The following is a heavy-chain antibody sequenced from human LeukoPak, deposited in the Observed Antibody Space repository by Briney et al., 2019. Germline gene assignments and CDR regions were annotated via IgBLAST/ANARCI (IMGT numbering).Heavy chain of an antibody. CDR2: IIPIFGTA. D-gene: IGHD3-3*01. V-gene: IGHV1-69*13. J-gene: IGHJ4*02. CDR1: GGTFSSYA. Sequence: GASVKVSCKASGGTFSSYAISWVRQAPGQGLEWMGGIIPIFGTANYAQKFQGRVTITADESTSTAHMELSSLRSEDTAVYYCARGPLRFLGGIDYWGQGTLVTVSS. CDR3: ARGPLRFLGGIDY.